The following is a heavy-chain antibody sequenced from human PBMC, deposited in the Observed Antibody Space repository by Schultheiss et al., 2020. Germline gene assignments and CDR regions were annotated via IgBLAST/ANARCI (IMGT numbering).Heavy chain of an antibody. J-gene: IGHJ3*02. CDR2: ISYDGSNK. Sequence: GGSLRLSCAASGLTFSTYAMHWVRQAPGEGLEWVAVISYDGSNKYYADSVKGRFTISRDNSKNTLYLQMNSLRAEDTAVYYCARSYYYGSGSYEDAFDIWGQGTMVTVSS. CDR1: GLTFSTYA. V-gene: IGHV3-30-3*01. D-gene: IGHD3-10*01. CDR3: ARSYYYGSGSYEDAFDI.